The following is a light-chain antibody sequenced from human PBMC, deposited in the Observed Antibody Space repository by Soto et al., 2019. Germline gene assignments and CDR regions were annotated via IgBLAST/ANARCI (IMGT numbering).Light chain of an antibody. CDR1: SSNIGSNT. CDR3: AAWDDSLVGV. J-gene: IGLJ3*02. Sequence: QSVLTQPTSASGTPGQRVTISCSGSSSNIGSNTVNWYQQLPGTAPKLLIYSNNQRPSGVPDRFSGSKSGTSASLAISGLQSEDESNYYCAAWDDSLVGVFGGGTKVTVL. V-gene: IGLV1-44*01. CDR2: SNN.